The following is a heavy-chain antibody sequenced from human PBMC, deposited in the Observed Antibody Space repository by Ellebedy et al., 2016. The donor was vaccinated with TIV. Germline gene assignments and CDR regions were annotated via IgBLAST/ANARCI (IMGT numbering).Heavy chain of an antibody. J-gene: IGHJ4*02. CDR2: INAGNGNT. Sequence: ASVKVSXKASSYTFTSYAMHWVRQAPGQRLEWMGWINAGNGNTKYSQKFQGRVTITRDTSASTAYMELSSLRSEDTAVYYCARAYTGSSGWYRYWGQGTLVTVSS. CDR1: SYTFTSYA. D-gene: IGHD6-19*01. CDR3: ARAYTGSSGWYRY. V-gene: IGHV1-3*01.